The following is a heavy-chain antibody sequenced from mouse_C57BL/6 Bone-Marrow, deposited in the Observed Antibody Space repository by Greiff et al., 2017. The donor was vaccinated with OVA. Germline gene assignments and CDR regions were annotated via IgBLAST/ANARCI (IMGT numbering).Heavy chain of an antibody. D-gene: IGHD2-3*01. CDR2: IDPNSGGT. V-gene: IGHV1-72*01. CDR3: ARSRWLLLYFDY. CDR1: GYTFTSYW. J-gene: IGHJ2*01. Sequence: QVQLQQPGAELVKPGASVKLSCRASGYTFTSYWMHWVKQRPGRGLEWIGRIDPNSGGTKYNEKFKSKATLTVDKPSSTAYMPLSSLTSEDAAVYYCARSRWLLLYFDYWGQGTTLTVSS.